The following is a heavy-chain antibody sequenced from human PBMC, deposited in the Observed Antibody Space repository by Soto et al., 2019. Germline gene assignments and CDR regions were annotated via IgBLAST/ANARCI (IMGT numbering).Heavy chain of an antibody. CDR2: ISAYNGNT. CDR1: GYTFTSYG. J-gene: IGHJ6*02. Sequence: GASVKVSCKASGYTFTSYGISWVRQAPGQGLEWMGWISAYNGNTNYARKLQGRVTMTTDTSTSTAYMELRSLRSDDTAVYYCARKGVSSSWYPFRPNYGMDVWGQGTTVTVSS. CDR3: ARKGVSSSWYPFRPNYGMDV. D-gene: IGHD6-13*01. V-gene: IGHV1-18*04.